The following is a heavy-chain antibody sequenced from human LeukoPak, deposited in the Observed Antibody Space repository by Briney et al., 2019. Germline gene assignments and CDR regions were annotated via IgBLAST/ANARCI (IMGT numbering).Heavy chain of an antibody. CDR3: AREIAAGN. CDR2: INHSGST. Sequence: SETLSLTCAVYGGSFSGYYWSWIRQPPGKGLEWTGEINHSGSTNYNPSLKSRVTLSVDTSKNQFSLKLSSVTAADTAVYYCAREIAAGNWGQGTLVTVSS. CDR1: GGSFSGYY. J-gene: IGHJ4*02. V-gene: IGHV4-34*01. D-gene: IGHD6-13*01.